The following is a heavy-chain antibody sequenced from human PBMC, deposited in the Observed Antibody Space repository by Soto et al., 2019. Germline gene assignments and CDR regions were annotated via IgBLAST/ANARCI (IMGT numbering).Heavy chain of an antibody. CDR1: GYTFTSYG. CDR3: ARDSLKYPGFVADDYYYYYMDV. J-gene: IGHJ6*03. CDR2: ISAYNGNT. V-gene: IGHV1-18*01. D-gene: IGHD5-12*01. Sequence: QVQLVQSGAEVKKPGASVKVSCKASGYTFTSYGISWVRQAPGQGLEWMGWISAYNGNTNYAQKLQGRVTMTTDTSTSTAYMELRSLRSDDTAVYYCARDSLKYPGFVADDYYYYYMDVWGKGTTVTVSS.